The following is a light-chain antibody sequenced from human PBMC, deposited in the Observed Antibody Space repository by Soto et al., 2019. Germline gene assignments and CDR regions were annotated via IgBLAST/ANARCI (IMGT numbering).Light chain of an antibody. J-gene: IGKJ5*01. CDR2: GAS. CDR3: QQYSSPPSIT. Sequence: EIVLTQSPGTLSLSPGERATLSCRASQSVSSSYLAWYQQKPGQAPRLLIYGASTRATGIPDRFSGSGSGTDFTLTISRLEPEDFAVYYCQQYSSPPSITFGQGTRLEIK. V-gene: IGKV3-20*01. CDR1: QSVSSSY.